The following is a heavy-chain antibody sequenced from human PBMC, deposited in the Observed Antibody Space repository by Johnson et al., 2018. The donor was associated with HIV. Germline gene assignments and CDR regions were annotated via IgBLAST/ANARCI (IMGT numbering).Heavy chain of an antibody. CDR3: AREVRYTSWSFDI. J-gene: IGHJ3*02. Sequence: VQLVESGGGLVQPGGSLRLSCAASGFTFSSYAMSWVRQAPGKGPEWVSAISGSGGSTYYADSVQGRFTISRDNSKNTLYLQMNSLRGEDTAVYYCAREVRYTSWSFDIWGQGTMVTVSS. V-gene: IGHV3-23*04. CDR2: ISGSGGST. D-gene: IGHD6-19*01. CDR1: GFTFSSYA.